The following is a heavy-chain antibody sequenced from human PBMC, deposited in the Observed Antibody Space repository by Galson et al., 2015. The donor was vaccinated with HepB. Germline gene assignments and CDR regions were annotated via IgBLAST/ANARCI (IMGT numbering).Heavy chain of an antibody. CDR1: GYIFTGYY. J-gene: IGHJ5*02. Sequence: SVKVSCKASGYIFTGYYIHWVRQAPGQGLEWMGWIDPDNGGTNYAQKFQGRVAMTRDTSISTAYMELSSLRFDDTAVYHCARVGTNFGSPTWFDPWGQGALVTVSS. D-gene: IGHD3-10*01. CDR3: ARVGTNFGSPTWFDP. V-gene: IGHV1-2*02. CDR2: IDPDNGGT.